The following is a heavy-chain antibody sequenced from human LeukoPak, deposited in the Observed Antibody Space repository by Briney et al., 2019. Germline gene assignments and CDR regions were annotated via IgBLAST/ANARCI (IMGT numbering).Heavy chain of an antibody. D-gene: IGHD3-22*01. J-gene: IGHJ4*02. CDR1: GGSFTDYF. CDR2: IYYTGST. V-gene: IGHV4-31*11. CDR3: ARAARGYLYYFDY. Sequence: SETLSLTCAVYGGSFTDYFWSWIRQHPGKDLEWIGYIYYTGSTYYNPSLKSRVAMSLDTSKNQFSLKLSSVTAADTAVYYCARAARGYLYYFDYWGQGTLVTVSS.